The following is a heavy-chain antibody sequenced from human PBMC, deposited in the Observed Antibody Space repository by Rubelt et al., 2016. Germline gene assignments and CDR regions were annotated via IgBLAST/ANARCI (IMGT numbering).Heavy chain of an antibody. CDR1: GFTVSDSY. J-gene: IGHJ3*02. CDR2: IDGSGDNT. CDR3: ASRGGFDI. D-gene: IGHD6-25*01. V-gene: IGHV3-53*01. Sequence: EVQLVESGGGLVQPGGSLGLSCAASGFTVSDSYLSWVRQAPGKGLEWVSNIDGSGDNTYYADSVKGRFTISRNNSKITLYLQMNSLRAEDTAVYYCASRGGFDIWGQGTMVTVSS.